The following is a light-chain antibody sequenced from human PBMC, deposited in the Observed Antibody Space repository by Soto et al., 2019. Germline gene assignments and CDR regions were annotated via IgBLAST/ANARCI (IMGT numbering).Light chain of an antibody. CDR3: QQYNSYWT. CDR1: QSISSW. Sequence: DIQMTQSPSTLSASVGDRVTTTCRASQSISSWLAWYQQKPGKAPKLLIYKASSLESGVPSRFSGSGSGTEFTLTISSLQPDDFATYYCQQYNSYWTFGQGTKVDIK. V-gene: IGKV1-5*03. CDR2: KAS. J-gene: IGKJ1*01.